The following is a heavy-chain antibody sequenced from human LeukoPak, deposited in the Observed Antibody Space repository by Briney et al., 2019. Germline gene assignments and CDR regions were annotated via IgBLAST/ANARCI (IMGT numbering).Heavy chain of an antibody. J-gene: IGHJ4*02. D-gene: IGHD3-10*01. CDR3: VRITQGTIDY. CDR1: GGSISRYY. Sequence: PSETLSLTCTVSGGSISRYYWGWIRLPPGKGLEWIGYISYSGSTTYIPSLKSRVTILVDTSKHQFSLKLSSVTAADTAVYYCVRITQGTIDYWGRGTLVTVSS. CDR2: ISYSGST. V-gene: IGHV4-59*01.